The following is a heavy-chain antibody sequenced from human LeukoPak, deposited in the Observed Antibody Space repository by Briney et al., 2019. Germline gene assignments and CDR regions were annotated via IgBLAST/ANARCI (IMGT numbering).Heavy chain of an antibody. J-gene: IGHJ5*02. D-gene: IGHD2-21*02. V-gene: IGHV5-51*01. CDR2: IYPGDSDT. Sequence: PGEPLKISCKGSGYSFTSYGIGWVRQMPGKGLEWMGIIYPGDSDTRYSPSFQGQVTISADKSISTAYLQWSSLKASDTAMYYCARSKVVVTAIEFDPWGQGTLVTVSS. CDR3: ARSKVVVTAIEFDP. CDR1: GYSFTSYG.